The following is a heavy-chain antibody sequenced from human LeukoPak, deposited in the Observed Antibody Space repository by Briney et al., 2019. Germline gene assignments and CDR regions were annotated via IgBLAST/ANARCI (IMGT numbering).Heavy chain of an antibody. D-gene: IGHD3-3*01. J-gene: IGHJ4*02. CDR1: GYSISSGYY. CDR2: IYYSGST. CDR3: AGVLRGYFDY. Sequence: SETLSLTCTVSGYSISSGYYWGWIRQPPGKGLEWIGYIYYSGSTNYNPSLKSRVTISVDTSKSQFSLKLSSVTAADTAVYYCAGVLRGYFDYWGQGTLVTVSS. V-gene: IGHV4-61*01.